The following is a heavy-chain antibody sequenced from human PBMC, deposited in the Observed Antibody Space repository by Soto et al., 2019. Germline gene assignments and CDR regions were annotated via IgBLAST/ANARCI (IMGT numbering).Heavy chain of an antibody. CDR2: ISASGAGT. Sequence: EVQLLESGGDLVQPGGSLGLSCAASGFIFSNYAMTWVRQAPGKGLEWVSTISASGAGTFYADSVKGRFTISRDTSKNTLYLQMNSLRAEDTALYFCAKDKGYFSGYELWLNWGQGTLVTVSS. CDR3: AKDKGYFSGYELWLN. CDR1: GFIFSNYA. D-gene: IGHD5-18*01. J-gene: IGHJ4*02. V-gene: IGHV3-23*01.